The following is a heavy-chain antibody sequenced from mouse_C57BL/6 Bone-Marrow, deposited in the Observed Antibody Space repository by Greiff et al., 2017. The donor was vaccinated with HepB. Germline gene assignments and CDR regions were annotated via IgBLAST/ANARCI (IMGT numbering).Heavy chain of an antibody. CDR1: GFTIKGDY. CDR3: TTWGQIGRCSAWFAY. CDR2: IGPENGDT. J-gene: IGHJ3*01. Sequence: VQLQQSGAELVRPGASVTLSCTASGFTIKGDYMHWVKQRPEQGLEWIGWIGPENGDTEYASKFQGKATTTADTSSNTAYLQLSSLTSEDTADYYCTTWGQIGRCSAWFAYWGQGTLVTVSA. V-gene: IGHV14-4*01. D-gene: IGHD3-3*01.